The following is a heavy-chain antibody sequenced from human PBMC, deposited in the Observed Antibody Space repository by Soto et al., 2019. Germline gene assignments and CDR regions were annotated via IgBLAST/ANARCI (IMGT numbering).Heavy chain of an antibody. D-gene: IGHD3-3*01. CDR2: IIPIFGTA. J-gene: IGHJ6*02. CDR1: GGTFSSYA. V-gene: IGHV1-69*06. CDR3: ARDQGRDFWSGYSYGMDV. Sequence: SVKVSCKASGGTFSSYAISWVRQAPGQGREWMGGIIPIFGTANYAQKFQGRVTITADKSTSTAYMELSSLRSEDTAVYYCARDQGRDFWSGYSYGMDVWGQGTTVTVSS.